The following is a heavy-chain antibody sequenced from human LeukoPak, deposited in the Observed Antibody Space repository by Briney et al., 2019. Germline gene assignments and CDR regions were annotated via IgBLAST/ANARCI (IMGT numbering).Heavy chain of an antibody. J-gene: IGHJ3*02. V-gene: IGHV3-9*01. CDR1: GFTFDDYA. CDR2: ISWNSGSI. Sequence: GGSLRLSCAASGFTFDDYAMHWVRQAPGKGLEWVSGISWNSGSIGYADSVKGRFTISRDNAKNSLYLQMNSLRAEDTALYYCAKDLARDYGDLEAFDIWGQGTMVTVSS. CDR3: AKDLARDYGDLEAFDI. D-gene: IGHD4-17*01.